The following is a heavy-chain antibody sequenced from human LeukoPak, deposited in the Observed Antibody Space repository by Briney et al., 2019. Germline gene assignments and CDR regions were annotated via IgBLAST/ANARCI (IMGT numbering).Heavy chain of an antibody. J-gene: IGHJ4*02. Sequence: GGSLSLSCAASGFIFSSYWMSWVRQAPGKGLEWVANIKQDGREMNYVDSVKGRFIISRDNAKNSLFLQMNSLRAEDTAVYYCASLDTSLITGDYWGQGTLVTVSS. V-gene: IGHV3-7*01. CDR1: GFIFSSYW. D-gene: IGHD5-18*01. CDR3: ASLDTSLITGDY. CDR2: IKQDGREM.